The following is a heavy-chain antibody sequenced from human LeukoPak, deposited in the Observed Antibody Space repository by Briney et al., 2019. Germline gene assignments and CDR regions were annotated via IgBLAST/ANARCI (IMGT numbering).Heavy chain of an antibody. CDR3: ARDRAWNYFDY. D-gene: IGHD3-3*01. V-gene: IGHV3-48*01. J-gene: IGHJ4*02. CDR1: GFTFSSYS. CDR2: ISSSSSTI. Sequence: GGSLRLSCAASGFTFSSYSMNWVRQAPGKGLEWVSYISSSSSTIYYADSVKGRFTISRDNAKNSLYLQMNSLRAEDTAVYYCARDRAWNYFDYWGQGTLVTVSS.